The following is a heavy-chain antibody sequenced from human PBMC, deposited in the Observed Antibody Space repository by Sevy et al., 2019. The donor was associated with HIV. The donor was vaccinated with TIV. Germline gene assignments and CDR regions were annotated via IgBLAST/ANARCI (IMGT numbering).Heavy chain of an antibody. D-gene: IGHD1-7*01. CDR1: GGSVSSGDYY. CDR3: AREKMAGTVEPPHGFVF. V-gene: IGHV4-61*08. J-gene: IGHJ4*02. Sequence: SETLSLTCSVSGGSVSSGDYYWGWIRQSPGKGLECIGYISYRTTTNYNPSLKSRATISVDSSNNQFSLRLTSVTAADTAIYYCAREKMAGTVEPPHGFVFWGQGALVTVSS. CDR2: ISYRTTT.